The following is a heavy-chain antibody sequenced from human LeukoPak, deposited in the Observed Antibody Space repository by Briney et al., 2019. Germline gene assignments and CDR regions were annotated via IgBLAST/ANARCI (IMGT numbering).Heavy chain of an antibody. D-gene: IGHD2-2*01. J-gene: IGHJ5*02. V-gene: IGHV3-48*03. CDR3: ARSSYASSRINWFDP. CDR2: ISSDNTI. CDR1: GFTFSSYE. Sequence: PGGSLRLSCAASGFTFSSYEMNWVRRAPGKGLEWVSYISSDNTIYYADSVKGRFTISRDNAENSLYLQMNSLRVEDTAVYYCARSSYASSRINWFDPWGQGTLVTVSS.